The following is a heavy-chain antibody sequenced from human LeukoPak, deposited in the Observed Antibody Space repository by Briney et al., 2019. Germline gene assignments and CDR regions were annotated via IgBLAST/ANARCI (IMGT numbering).Heavy chain of an antibody. CDR1: GDFISSSSYY. CDR2: IYYTGKT. CDR3: ATRRYYDSTGYFE. V-gene: IGHV4-39*02. D-gene: IGHD3-22*01. Sequence: PSETLSLTCTVSGDFISSSSYYWGWIRQPPGKGLEWIGDIYYTGKTYYNPSLKSRVFISIDTSKNYFSLNLNFVTAAGTAVYYCATRRYYDSTGYFEWGRGSLVTVSS. J-gene: IGHJ1*01.